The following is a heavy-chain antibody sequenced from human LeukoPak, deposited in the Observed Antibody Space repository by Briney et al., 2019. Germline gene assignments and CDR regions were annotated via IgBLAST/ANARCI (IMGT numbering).Heavy chain of an antibody. CDR3: AKYSGSYTYYDMDV. V-gene: IGHV3-23*01. J-gene: IGHJ6*02. CDR2: ISGSDGST. Sequence: GGPLRLSCAASGFTFSSYSMNWVRQAPGKGLEWVSYISGSDGSTYYADSVKGRFTISRDNSKNTLYLQMNSLRAEDTAVYYCAKYSGSYTYYDMDVWGQGTTVTVSS. D-gene: IGHD1-26*01. CDR1: GFTFSSYS.